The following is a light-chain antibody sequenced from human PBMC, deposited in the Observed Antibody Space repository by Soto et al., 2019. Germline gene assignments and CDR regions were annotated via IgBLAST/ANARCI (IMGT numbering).Light chain of an antibody. Sequence: EIVMTQSPATLSVSPGERATLSCRASQSVSSNLAWYQQKPGQAPRLLIYGASTRATGNPARFSGSGSGTEFTLTISSLQSEDFAVYYCQQYNNWPWTFGQGTKVKIK. CDR3: QQYNNWPWT. J-gene: IGKJ1*01. CDR1: QSVSSN. CDR2: GAS. V-gene: IGKV3-15*01.